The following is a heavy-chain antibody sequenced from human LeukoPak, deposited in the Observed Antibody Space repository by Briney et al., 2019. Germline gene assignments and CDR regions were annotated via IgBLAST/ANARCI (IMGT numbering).Heavy chain of an antibody. V-gene: IGHV3-9*01. CDR1: GFTFDDYA. J-gene: IGHJ6*02. Sequence: GGSLRLSCAASGFTFDDYAMHWVRQAPGKGLEWVSGINWNSGTIGYADSVKGRFTISRDNAKNSLYLQMNSLRAEDTALYYCARWGFGYYDSSALRTSYGMDVWGQGTTVTVSS. CDR2: INWNSGTI. D-gene: IGHD3-22*01. CDR3: ARWGFGYYDSSALRTSYGMDV.